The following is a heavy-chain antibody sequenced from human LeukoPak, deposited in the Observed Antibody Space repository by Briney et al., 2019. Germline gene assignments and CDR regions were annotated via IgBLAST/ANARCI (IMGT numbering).Heavy chain of an antibody. CDR1: GYTFTSYD. CDR3: ARGSAYYDFWSGFRRSSPFYYYGMDV. J-gene: IGHJ6*02. CDR2: MNPNSGNT. Sequence: ASVKVSCKASGYTFTSYDINWVRQATGQGLEWMGWMNPNSGNTGYARKFQGRVTMTRNTSISTAYMELSSLRSEDTAVYYCARGSAYYDFWSGFRRSSPFYYYGMDVWGQGTTVTVSS. D-gene: IGHD3-3*01. V-gene: IGHV1-8*01.